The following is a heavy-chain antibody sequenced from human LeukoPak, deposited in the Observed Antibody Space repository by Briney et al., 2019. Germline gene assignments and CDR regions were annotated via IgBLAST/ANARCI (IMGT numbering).Heavy chain of an antibody. CDR2: ISGSGSDT. D-gene: IGHD3-10*01. J-gene: IGHJ4*02. V-gene: IGHV3-23*01. CDR1: GFTFSSYA. Sequence: PGRSLRLSCAASGFTFSSYAMSWVRQVPGKGLEWVSAISGSGSDTYYADSVKGRFTISRDNSKSTLYLQMNSLRAEDTAVYYCAKDLGGEGGSGFPGYWGQGTLVTVSS. CDR3: AKDLGGEGGSGFPGY.